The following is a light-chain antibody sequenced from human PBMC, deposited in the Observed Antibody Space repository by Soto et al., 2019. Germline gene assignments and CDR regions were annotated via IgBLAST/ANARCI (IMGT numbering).Light chain of an antibody. J-gene: IGKJ2*01. V-gene: IGKV1-39*01. CDR3: QQASMFPYS. CDR1: QSVGTY. Sequence: DIQMTQSPSSLSASVGDRVTITCRASQSVGTYLSWYQQKQGKAPKLLINVASTLQSGVPSRFSEYGFGTDFNLAISSLQPEDMATYYCQQASMFPYSFRQGTTLEIK. CDR2: VAS.